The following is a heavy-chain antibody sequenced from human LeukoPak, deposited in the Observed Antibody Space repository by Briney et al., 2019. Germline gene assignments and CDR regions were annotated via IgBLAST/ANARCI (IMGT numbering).Heavy chain of an antibody. CDR2: ISSSGSTI. V-gene: IGHV3-48*03. D-gene: IGHD3-10*01. Sequence: GGSLRLSCAASGFTFSSYEMNWVRQAPGKGLEWVSYISSSGSTIYYADSVKGRFTISRDNAKNSLYLQMNSLRAEDTAVYYCASDGWGVVIYWGPGTLVTVSS. CDR3: ASDGWGVVIY. CDR1: GFTFSSYE. J-gene: IGHJ4*02.